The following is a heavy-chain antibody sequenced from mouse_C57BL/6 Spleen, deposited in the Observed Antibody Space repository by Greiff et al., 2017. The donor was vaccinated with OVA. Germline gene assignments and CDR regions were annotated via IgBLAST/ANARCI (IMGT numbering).Heavy chain of an antibody. J-gene: IGHJ2*01. D-gene: IGHD2-5*01. V-gene: IGHV1-15*01. CDR1: GYTFTDYE. CDR2: IDPATGGT. CDR3: TRSGSNYGY. Sequence: QVQLQQSGAELVRPGASVTLSCKASGYTFTDYEMHWVKQTPVHGLEWIGAIDPATGGTAYNQKFKGKARLTADTSSSTAYMELRSLTSEDAAGYYCTRSGSNYGYWGQGTTLTVSS.